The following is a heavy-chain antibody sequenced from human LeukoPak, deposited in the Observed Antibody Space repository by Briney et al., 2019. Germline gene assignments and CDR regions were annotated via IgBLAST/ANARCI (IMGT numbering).Heavy chain of an antibody. CDR1: GFTFSSYS. Sequence: GGSLRLSCAASGFTFSSYSMHWVRQAPGKALEWEACDGRDEFYADSVKGRFTMSRDNARGSLYLQMNSLRADDTAIYYCARRRDYFDYWGQGTLVTVSS. V-gene: IGHV3-30*07. CDR2: CDGRDE. J-gene: IGHJ4*02. CDR3: ARRRDYFDY.